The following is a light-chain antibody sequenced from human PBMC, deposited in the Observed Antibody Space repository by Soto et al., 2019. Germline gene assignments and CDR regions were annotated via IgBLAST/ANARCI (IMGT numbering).Light chain of an antibody. V-gene: IGKV3-20*01. CDR1: QTISSNY. J-gene: IGKJ1*01. CDR3: KQYGSSGT. Sequence: EIVFTHSPFTRSLSPGEGATLSFMASQTISSNYLAWYQQKPGQAPRLLIYDASNRATGIPARFSGSGSGKDFTLTISRLEPEDFAVYYCKQYGSSGTFGQGTKVDIK. CDR2: DAS.